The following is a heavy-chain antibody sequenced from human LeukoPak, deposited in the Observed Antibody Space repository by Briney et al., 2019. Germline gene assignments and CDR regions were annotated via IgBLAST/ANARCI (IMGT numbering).Heavy chain of an antibody. J-gene: IGHJ4*02. D-gene: IGHD2-2*01. CDR2: IRNDGTNK. V-gene: IGHV3-30*02. Sequence: GGSLRLSCAASGFTFSTYGIHWVRQAPGKGLEWVAFIRNDGTNKYYADSVKGRFTISRDNSKSTLYLQMNSLRPEDTAVYYCATLLGPAAVRDYWGQGTLVTVSS. CDR3: ATLLGPAAVRDY. CDR1: GFTFSTYG.